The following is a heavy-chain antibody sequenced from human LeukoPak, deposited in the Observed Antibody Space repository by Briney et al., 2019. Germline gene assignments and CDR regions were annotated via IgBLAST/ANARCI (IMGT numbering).Heavy chain of an antibody. CDR2: IIPIFGTA. CDR3: ARGWTSSTSPRPQLYGMDV. J-gene: IGHJ6*02. D-gene: IGHD2-2*01. Sequence: SVKVSCKASGGTFSSYAISWVRQAPGQGLKWMGGIIPIFGTANYAQKFQGRVTITADESTSTAYMELSSLRSEDTAVYYCARGWTSSTSPRPQLYGMDVWGQGTTVTVSS. CDR1: GGTFSSYA. V-gene: IGHV1-69*13.